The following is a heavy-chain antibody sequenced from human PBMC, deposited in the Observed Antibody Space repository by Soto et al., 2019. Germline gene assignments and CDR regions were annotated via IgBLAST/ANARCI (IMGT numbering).Heavy chain of an antibody. CDR1: GFIFSNAW. V-gene: IGHV3-15*07. CDR3: ATGGYFLDY. J-gene: IGHJ4*02. CDR2: IKSKTTGGTI. D-gene: IGHD3-16*01. Sequence: EVEMVESGGTLVKPGGSLRLSCVASGFIFSNAWMNWVRQAPGKGLEWVGRIKSKTTGGTIDYAAPVQGRFTISRDDSKNVVYLQMNSLKTEDTAVYYCATGGYFLDYWGQGTLVTVSS.